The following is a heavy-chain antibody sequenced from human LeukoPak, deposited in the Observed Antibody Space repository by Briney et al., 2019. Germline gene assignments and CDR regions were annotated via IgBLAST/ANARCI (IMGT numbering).Heavy chain of an antibody. J-gene: IGHJ4*02. Sequence: GGSLRLSCAASGFSVTNYGMSWVRQAPGKGLDWVPGISESGDYTHYVDSVKGRFTISRDNSKNTLFLQMNSLRAEDTAVYYCAKAYSSAWSHIGHFDHWGQGTLVTVSS. CDR3: AKAYSSAWSHIGHFDH. D-gene: IGHD6-19*01. V-gene: IGHV3-23*01. CDR2: ISESGDYT. CDR1: GFSVTNYG.